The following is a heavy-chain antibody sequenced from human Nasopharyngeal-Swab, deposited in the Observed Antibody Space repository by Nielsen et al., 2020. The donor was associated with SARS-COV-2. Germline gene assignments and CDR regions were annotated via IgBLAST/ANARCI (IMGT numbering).Heavy chain of an antibody. Sequence: GESLKISCAASGFTFSNYAMSWVRQAPGKGLEWVSAISGSGAGTYYADSVKGRFTISRDNSKNTLYPQMNSLRAEDTAVYYCAKGWGDCSSTSCYGPFGAFDIWGQGTMVTVSS. D-gene: IGHD2-2*01. J-gene: IGHJ3*02. CDR3: AKGWGDCSSTSCYGPFGAFDI. V-gene: IGHV3-23*01. CDR1: GFTFSNYA. CDR2: ISGSGAGT.